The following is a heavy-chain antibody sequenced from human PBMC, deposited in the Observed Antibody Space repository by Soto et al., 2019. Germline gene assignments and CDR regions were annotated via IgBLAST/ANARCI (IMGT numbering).Heavy chain of an antibody. J-gene: IGHJ6*02. D-gene: IGHD6-13*01. V-gene: IGHV3-49*04. CDR2: IRSKAYGGTT. CDR1: GFTFGDYA. Sequence: PVGSLRLSCTASGFTFGDYAMSWVRQAPGKGLEWVGFIRSKAYGGTTEYAASVKGRFTISRDDSKSIAYLQMNSLKTEDTAVYYCTRGLRSRAAAAGPYYYYYGMDVWGQGTTVTVSS. CDR3: TRGLRSRAAAAGPYYYYYGMDV.